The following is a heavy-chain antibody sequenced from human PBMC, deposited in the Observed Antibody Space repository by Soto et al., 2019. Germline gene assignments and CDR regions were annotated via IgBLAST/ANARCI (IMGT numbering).Heavy chain of an antibody. Sequence: QVQLQESGPGLVKLSQTLSLTCTVSGGSISSGGYYWSWIRQHPGKGLEWIGYIYYSGSTYYNPSLKSRVTISVDTSKNQFSLKLSSVTAADTAVYYCARGGSSGYYPGRYNWFDPWGQGTLVTVSS. D-gene: IGHD3-22*01. CDR1: GGSISSGGYY. V-gene: IGHV4-31*03. CDR3: ARGGSSGYYPGRYNWFDP. J-gene: IGHJ5*02. CDR2: IYYSGST.